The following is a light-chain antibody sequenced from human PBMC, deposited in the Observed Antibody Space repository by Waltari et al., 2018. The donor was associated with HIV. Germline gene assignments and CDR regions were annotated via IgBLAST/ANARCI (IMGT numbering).Light chain of an antibody. CDR1: QSISSY. CDR3: QESYIIPLT. J-gene: IGKJ4*01. CDR2: AAS. Sequence: DIQVTQSPSSLSASVGDRVTITCRASQSISSYLNWYQQKPGKAPKLLIYAASSLQSGVPSRFSGSGSGTDFTLTISSLQPEDFATYYCQESYIIPLTFGGGTKVEIK. V-gene: IGKV1-39*01.